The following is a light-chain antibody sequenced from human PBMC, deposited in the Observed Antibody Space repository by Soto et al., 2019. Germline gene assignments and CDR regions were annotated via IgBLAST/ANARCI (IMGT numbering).Light chain of an antibody. CDR3: QQYGRTSWT. Sequence: EIVLTQSPVTLSLSPGEGATLSCRASQSVSTNFFAWYQQKPGQAPRLLIYGASTRATGIPDRFSGSGSGTDFTLTISRLEPEDFALYYCQQYGRTSWTLGQGTKVEIK. J-gene: IGKJ1*01. V-gene: IGKV3-20*01. CDR1: QSVSTNF. CDR2: GAS.